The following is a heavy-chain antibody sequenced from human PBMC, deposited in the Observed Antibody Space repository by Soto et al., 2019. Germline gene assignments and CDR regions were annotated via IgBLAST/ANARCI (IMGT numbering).Heavy chain of an antibody. CDR1: GFTFDEYA. J-gene: IGHJ4*01. CDR3: AKDSTIFGVASGYYFDY. V-gene: IGHV3-9*01. Sequence: GGSLRLSCAAFGFTFDEYAMHWVRQAPGKGLEWVSGISWNSGIIVYADSVKGRFTISGDNAKNSLYLQMNSLRAEDTALYYCAKDSTIFGVASGYYFDYWGQGTLVTVSS. D-gene: IGHD3-3*01. CDR2: ISWNSGII.